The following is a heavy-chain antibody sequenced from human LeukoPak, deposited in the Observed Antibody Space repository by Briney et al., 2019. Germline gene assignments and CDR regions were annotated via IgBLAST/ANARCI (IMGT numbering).Heavy chain of an antibody. D-gene: IGHD2-15*01. V-gene: IGHV3-30*18. Sequence: PGGSLRLSCAASGFTFSSYGMHWVRQAPGKGLEWVAVISYDGSNKYYADSVKGRFTISRDNSKNTLYLQMNSLRAEDTAVYYCAKGDMSLDYWGQGTLVTVSS. CDR1: GFTFSSYG. CDR2: ISYDGSNK. CDR3: AKGDMSLDY. J-gene: IGHJ4*02.